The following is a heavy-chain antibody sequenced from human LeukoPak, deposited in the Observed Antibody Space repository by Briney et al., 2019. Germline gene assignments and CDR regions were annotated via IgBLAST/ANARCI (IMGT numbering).Heavy chain of an antibody. V-gene: IGHV4-39*07. J-gene: IGHJ4*02. D-gene: IGHD4-23*01. Sequence: SETLSLTCTVSGGSISSSSYYWGWIRQPPGKGLEWIGSIYYSGSTYYNPSLKSRVIISVDTSKNQFSLKLSPVIAADTAVYYCARVGVDYSGNIIKYYFDYWGQGTLVTVSS. CDR2: IYYSGST. CDR3: ARVGVDYSGNIIKYYFDY. CDR1: GGSISSSSYY.